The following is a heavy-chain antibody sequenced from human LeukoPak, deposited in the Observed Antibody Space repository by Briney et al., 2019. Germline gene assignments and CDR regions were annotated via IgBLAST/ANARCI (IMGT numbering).Heavy chain of an antibody. CDR1: GGSISSSLYS. D-gene: IGHD4-17*01. CDR2: IYYSGST. CDR3: ARHDRGVTTVLYY. Sequence: PSETLSLTCTVSGGSISSSLYSWGWIRQPPGKGLEWIGSIYYSGSTYYNPSLKSRVTIFVDTSKSQFSLKLGSVTAADTAVYYCARHDRGVTTVLYYWGQGTLVTVSS. J-gene: IGHJ4*02. V-gene: IGHV4-39*01.